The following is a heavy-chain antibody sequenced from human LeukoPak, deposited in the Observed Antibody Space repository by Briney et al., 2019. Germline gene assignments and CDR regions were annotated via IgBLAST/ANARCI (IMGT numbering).Heavy chain of an antibody. V-gene: IGHV4-59*01. Sequence: ASETLSLTCTVSGGTINNYSWSWIRQPPGKGLEWIGYISYSGSTNNNPSLKSRVTISVDTSKNRFSLKLTSVTAADTAVYYCARVRGGTYSLYHFDYWGQGTLVTVSS. CDR3: ARVRGGTYSLYHFDY. CDR2: ISYSGST. D-gene: IGHD1-26*01. J-gene: IGHJ4*02. CDR1: GGTINNYS.